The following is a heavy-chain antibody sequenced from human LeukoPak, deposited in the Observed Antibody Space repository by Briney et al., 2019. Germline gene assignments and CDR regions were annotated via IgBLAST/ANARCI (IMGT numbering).Heavy chain of an antibody. CDR2: INPSNGDT. J-gene: IGHJ4*02. CDR1: GYIFTAYD. CDR3: FDY. V-gene: IGHV1-2*02. Sequence: ASVKGSCKTSGYIFTAYDIHWVRQAPGQGLEWIGWINPSNGDTVVAQKFQDRVTMTRDTSISTAYMYLSSLRSDDSAVYPYFDYWGQGTLFIVSS.